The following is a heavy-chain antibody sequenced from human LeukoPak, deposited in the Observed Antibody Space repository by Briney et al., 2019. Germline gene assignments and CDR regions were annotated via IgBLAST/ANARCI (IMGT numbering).Heavy chain of an antibody. V-gene: IGHV1-2*02. CDR1: GYTFTGYY. CDR3: AREGTGDPLSYYDSSGYYY. D-gene: IGHD3-22*01. CDR2: INPDSGGT. J-gene: IGHJ4*02. Sequence: ASVKVSFKASGYTFTGYYMHWVRQAPGQGLEWMGWINPDSGGTNYAQKFQGRVTMTRDTSISTAYMDLSSLRSDDTAVYYCAREGTGDPLSYYDSSGYYYWGQGTLVTVSS.